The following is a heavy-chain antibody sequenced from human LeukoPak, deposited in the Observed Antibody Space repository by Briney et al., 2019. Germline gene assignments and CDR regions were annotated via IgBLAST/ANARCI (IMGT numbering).Heavy chain of an antibody. CDR1: GFTFSSYG. CDR2: ISYEGSNK. CDR3: AKDAYGGYEDYYYRMDV. J-gene: IGHJ6*04. V-gene: IGHV3-30*18. Sequence: GGSLRLSCGASGFTFSSYGMHWVRHAPVKGLEGVAVISYEGSNKYYADSVKGRFTIPRDNYKNTLYLQMNSLRAEDTAVYYCAKDAYGGYEDYYYRMDVGDKGPTVTVSS. D-gene: IGHD5-12*01.